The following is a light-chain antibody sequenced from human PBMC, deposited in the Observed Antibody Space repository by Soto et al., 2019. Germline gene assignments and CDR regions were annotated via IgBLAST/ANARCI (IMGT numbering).Light chain of an antibody. CDR1: QGSSNC. CDR3: TKYDSAPCS. Sequence: DVQMTQSPSSLSAYLVDRVTITCRASQGSSNCVSGYQQKQGRLPKLLLIGASTLQSAVPARFSSSGEETLFTLNINGILPEDVANYYGTKYDSAPCSFGPGTKVDFK. J-gene: IGKJ3*01. CDR2: GAS. V-gene: IGKV1-27*01.